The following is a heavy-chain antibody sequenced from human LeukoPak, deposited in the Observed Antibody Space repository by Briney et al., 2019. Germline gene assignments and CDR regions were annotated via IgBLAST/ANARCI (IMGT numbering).Heavy chain of an antibody. D-gene: IGHD6-13*01. CDR2: ISSSGSTI. J-gene: IGHJ3*02. CDR1: GFTFSSYA. Sequence: GGSLRLSCAASGFTFSSYAMSWVRQAPGKGLEWVSYISSSGSTIYYADSVKGRFTISRDNAKNSLYLQMNSLRAEDTAVYYCARERTAAGIDAFDIWGQGTMVTVSS. CDR3: ARERTAAGIDAFDI. V-gene: IGHV3-48*03.